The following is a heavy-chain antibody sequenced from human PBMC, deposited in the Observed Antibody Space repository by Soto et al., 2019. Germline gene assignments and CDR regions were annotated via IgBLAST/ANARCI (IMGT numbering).Heavy chain of an antibody. D-gene: IGHD5-12*01. V-gene: IGHV2-5*02. CDR2: IYWDDDK. CDR1: GFSLSTSGVG. J-gene: IGHJ4*02. CDR3: AHRGVDVVLGY. Sequence: QITLKESGPTLVKPTQTLTLTCTFSGFSLSTSGVGVGWIRQPPGKALEWLALIYWDDDKRYSPSLKSRLTITKDTSKNQVVPTMTNMDPVDTATYCCAHRGVDVVLGYWGQGTLVTVSS.